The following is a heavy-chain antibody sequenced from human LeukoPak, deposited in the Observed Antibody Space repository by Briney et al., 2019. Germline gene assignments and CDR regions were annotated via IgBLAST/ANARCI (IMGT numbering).Heavy chain of an antibody. D-gene: IGHD2-21*02. V-gene: IGHV4-34*01. CDR2: INHSGST. CDR1: GGSFSGYY. Sequence: PSETLSLTCAVNGGSFSGYYWSWIRQPPGKGLEWIREINHSGSTNYNPSLKSRVTISVDTSKDQFSLKLSSVTAADTAVYYCAGGACGGDCYSAYWGQGTLVTVSS. CDR3: AGGACGGDCYSAY. J-gene: IGHJ4*02.